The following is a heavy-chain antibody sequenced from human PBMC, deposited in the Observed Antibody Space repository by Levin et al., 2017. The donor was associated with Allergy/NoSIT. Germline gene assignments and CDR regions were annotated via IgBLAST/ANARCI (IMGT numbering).Heavy chain of an antibody. Sequence: SQTLSLPCTVSGGSIRSGTYYWTWIRQPAGKGLEWIGRIYTSGSTNYNPSLKSRVTISLDTSKNQFSLKLISVTAADTAVYYCARDPRGGFDAFDIWGQGTMVTVSS. CDR1: GGSIRSGTYY. J-gene: IGHJ3*02. CDR2: IYTSGST. CDR3: ARDPRGGFDAFDI. V-gene: IGHV4-61*02.